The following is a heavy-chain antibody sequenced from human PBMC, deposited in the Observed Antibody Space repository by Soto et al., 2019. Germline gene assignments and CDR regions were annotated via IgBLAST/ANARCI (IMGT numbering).Heavy chain of an antibody. CDR2: ISSSGSTI. D-gene: IGHD3-22*01. J-gene: IGHJ4*02. CDR3: AGTMRLTMIVVVIQTATYYLDY. V-gene: IGHV3-11*01. CDR1: GFTFSDYY. Sequence: GWSLRLSCAASGFTFSDYYMSWIRQAPGKGLEWVSYISSSGSTIYYADSVKGRFTISRDNAKNSLYLQMNSLRAEDTAVYYCAGTMRLTMIVVVIQTATYYLDYWGQGTFVTVSA.